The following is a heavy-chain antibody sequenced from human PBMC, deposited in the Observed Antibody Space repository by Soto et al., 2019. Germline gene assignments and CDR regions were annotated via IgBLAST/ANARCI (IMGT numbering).Heavy chain of an antibody. Sequence: GESLKISCRTSGYKFTSYCIAWVRQMPGKGLEWMGIIFPSDSDTRYSPSFQGQVTISADRSTSTVFLQWASLKASDTAVYFCARKDKSGYFNWFDPWGQGPMVTV. J-gene: IGHJ5*02. CDR2: IFPSDSDT. D-gene: IGHD3-22*01. V-gene: IGHV5-51*01. CDR1: GYKFTSYC. CDR3: ARKDKSGYFNWFDP.